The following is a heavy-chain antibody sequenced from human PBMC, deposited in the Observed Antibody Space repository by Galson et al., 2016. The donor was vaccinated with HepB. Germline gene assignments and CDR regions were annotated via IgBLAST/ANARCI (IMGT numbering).Heavy chain of an antibody. J-gene: IGHJ4*02. V-gene: IGHV4-59*02. CDR2: VHYTEGS. D-gene: IGHD5-24*01. CDR1: GDSVSDSY. Sequence: ETLSLTCTVSGDSVSDSYCNWVRQPPGKGLEWIGNVHYTEGSIYNPSLKGRGSITMNSSKNQFSLSLRSVTSADTAVYYCVTGRGWLPDYWGQGIHVTVSS. CDR3: VTGRGWLPDY.